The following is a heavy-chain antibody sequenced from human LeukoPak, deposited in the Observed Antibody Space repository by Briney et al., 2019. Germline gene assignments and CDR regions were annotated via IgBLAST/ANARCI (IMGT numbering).Heavy chain of an antibody. CDR3: ARDRALGSGKYYFDY. Sequence: DPSETLSLTCTVSGGSLHNYYWSWLRQPPGKGLEWIGYIDYSGSTNYNPSLKSRVTISVDTSQNQFSLKLSSVTAADTAVYYCARDRALGSGKYYFDYWGQGTLVTVSA. D-gene: IGHD3-16*01. CDR1: GGSLHNYY. CDR2: IDYSGST. J-gene: IGHJ4*02. V-gene: IGHV4-59*01.